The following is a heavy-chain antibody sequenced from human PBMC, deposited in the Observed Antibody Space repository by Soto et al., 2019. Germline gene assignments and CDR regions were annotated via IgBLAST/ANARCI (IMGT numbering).Heavy chain of an antibody. CDR1: GFTFSTYA. CDR3: ARPIGSVYRPQFDC. J-gene: IGHJ4*02. CDR2: ISHDGSNK. V-gene: IGHV3-30-3*01. Sequence: QVQLVESGGGVVQPGGSLRLSCAASGFTFSTYAMHWVRQAPGKGLEWVAVISHDGSNKYYTDSVEGRFTISRDNSKNTLYLQMNSLRAEDTAVYYCARPIGSVYRPQFDCWGQGTLVTVSS. D-gene: IGHD3-16*02.